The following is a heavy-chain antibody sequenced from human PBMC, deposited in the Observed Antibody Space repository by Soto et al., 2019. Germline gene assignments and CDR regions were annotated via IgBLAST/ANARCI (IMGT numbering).Heavy chain of an antibody. CDR1: GFSFNTYT. Sequence: QVQLVESGGGVVQPGKSLRLSCVASGFSFNTYTMHWVRQAPGGGLEWVAIVSDDGSHTYYTDSVRGRFSISRDNSNSTLFLQMNTLTTADTAVYFWARDAPQGGRRGYFDVWGQGTLVTVSS. V-gene: IGHV3-30-3*01. J-gene: IGHJ4*02. CDR3: ARDAPQGGRRGYFDV. D-gene: IGHD3-9*01. CDR2: VSDDGSHT.